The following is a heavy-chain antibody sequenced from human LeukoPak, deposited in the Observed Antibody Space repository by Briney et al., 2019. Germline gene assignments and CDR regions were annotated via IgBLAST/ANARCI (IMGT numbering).Heavy chain of an antibody. D-gene: IGHD2-2*01. Sequence: GASVKVSCKASGGTFSSYAISWVRQAPGQGLEWMGGIIPIFGTANYAQKFQGRVTITTDESTSTAYMELSSLRSEDTAVYYCALDIVVVPAARGWFDPWGQGTLITVSS. CDR1: GGTFSSYA. CDR2: IIPIFGTA. J-gene: IGHJ5*02. CDR3: ALDIVVVPAARGWFDP. V-gene: IGHV1-69*05.